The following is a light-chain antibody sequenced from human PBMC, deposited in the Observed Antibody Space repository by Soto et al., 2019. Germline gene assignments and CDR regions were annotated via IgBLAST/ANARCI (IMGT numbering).Light chain of an antibody. CDR1: QSVTSN. V-gene: IGKV3-11*01. J-gene: IGKJ5*01. CDR2: DTS. Sequence: EIVLTQSPGTLSLSPGERATLSCRASQSVTSNLAWYQQKPGRAPRLLIYDTSSRATGIPARFSGSRSGTDFTLTISSLEPEDFGVYFCHQRNTFGQGTRLEIK. CDR3: HQRNT.